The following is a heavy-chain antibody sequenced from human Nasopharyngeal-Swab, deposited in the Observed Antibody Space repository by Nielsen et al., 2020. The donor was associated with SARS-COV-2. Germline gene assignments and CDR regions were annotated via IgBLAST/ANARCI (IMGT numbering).Heavy chain of an antibody. D-gene: IGHD4-17*01. CDR1: GFTFSSYG. CDR2: IWYDGSNK. CDR3: AGGQGTVTTYYYYGMDV. Sequence: GESLKISCAASGFTFSSYGMHWVRQAPGKGLEWVAAIWYDGSNKYYADSVKGRFTISRDNSKNTLYLQMNSLRAEDTAVYYCAGGQGTVTTYYYYGMDVWGQGTTVTVSS. V-gene: IGHV3-33*01. J-gene: IGHJ6*02.